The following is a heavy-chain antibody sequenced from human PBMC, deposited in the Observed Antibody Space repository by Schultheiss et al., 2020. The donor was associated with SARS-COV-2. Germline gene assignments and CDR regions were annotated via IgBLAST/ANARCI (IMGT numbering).Heavy chain of an antibody. J-gene: IGHJ6*02. V-gene: IGHV3-23*01. Sequence: GGSLRLSCAASGFTFSSYAMSWVRQAPGKGLEWVSAISGSGGSTYYADSVKGRFTISRDNSKNTLYLQMNSLRAEDTAVYYCAKDRRREYYDFWSRDGMDVWGQGTTVTVSS. CDR3: AKDRRREYYDFWSRDGMDV. CDR2: ISGSGGST. CDR1: GFTFSSYA. D-gene: IGHD3-3*01.